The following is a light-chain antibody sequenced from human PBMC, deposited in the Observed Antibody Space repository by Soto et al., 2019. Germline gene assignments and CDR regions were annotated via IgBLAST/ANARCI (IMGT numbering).Light chain of an antibody. CDR3: SSYAGINNFYV. V-gene: IGLV2-8*01. CDR2: DVS. Sequence: QSALTQPPSASGSPGQSVTISCTGTSSDVGGYNYVSWYQQYPGKAPKLMISDVSKRPSGVPDRFSGSKSGNTASLTVSGLQAEDEADYYCSSYAGINNFYVFGTGTKLTVL. CDR1: SSDVGGYNY. J-gene: IGLJ1*01.